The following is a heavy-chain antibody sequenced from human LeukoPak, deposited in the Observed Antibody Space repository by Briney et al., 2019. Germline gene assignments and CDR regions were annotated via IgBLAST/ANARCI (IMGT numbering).Heavy chain of an antibody. CDR1: GFTFSSYA. CDR2: ISYDGSNK. CDR3: AREGSQTYYYDSSGYLAY. V-gene: IGHV3-30-3*01. Sequence: GGSLRLSCAASGFTFSSYAMHWVRQAPGKGLEWVAVISYDGSNKYYADSVKGRFTISRDNSKNTLYLQMNSLRAEDTAVYYCAREGSQTYYYDSSGYLAYWGQGTLVTVSS. J-gene: IGHJ4*02. D-gene: IGHD3-22*01.